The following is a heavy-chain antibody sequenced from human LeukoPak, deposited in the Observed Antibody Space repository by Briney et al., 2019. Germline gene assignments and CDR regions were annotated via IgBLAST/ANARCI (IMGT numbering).Heavy chain of an antibody. CDR3: AWRKYFSTWLEP. CDR2: ISPSRSET. V-gene: IGHV5-51*01. CDR1: GLDLNDYW. Sequence: GESLKISCKGSGLDLNDYWIGWVRQMPGKGLEWMGIISPSRSETQYTLPFQGQVTISVDRSTSTAYLQWSSLKASDTAIYYCAWRKYFSTWLEPWGQGTLVTVSS. D-gene: IGHD2/OR15-2a*01. J-gene: IGHJ5*02.